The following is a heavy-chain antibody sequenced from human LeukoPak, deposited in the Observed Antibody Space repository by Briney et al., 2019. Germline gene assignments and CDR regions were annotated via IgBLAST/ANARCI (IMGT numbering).Heavy chain of an antibody. Sequence: SVKVSCKASGGTFTSYAITRVRQAPGPGHEWMGMIIPIFGTANSAQKFQGRVTITTDESTSTAYIELSILISEDTTVYYCSREVEQQLGLYWFDPWGQGTLVTVSS. CDR1: GGTFTSYA. D-gene: IGHD6-13*01. CDR3: SREVEQQLGLYWFDP. J-gene: IGHJ5*02. V-gene: IGHV1-69*05. CDR2: IIPIFGTA.